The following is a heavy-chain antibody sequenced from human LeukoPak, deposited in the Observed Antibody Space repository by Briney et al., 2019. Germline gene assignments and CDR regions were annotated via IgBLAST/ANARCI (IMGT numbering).Heavy chain of an antibody. CDR2: ISYDGSNK. CDR3: AKDLLEYYDGSGYYHGGDPNDAFDI. V-gene: IGHV3-30*18. Sequence: GGSLRLSCAASGFTFSSYGMHWVRQAPGKGLEWVAVISYDGSNKYYADSVKGRFTISRDNSKNTLYLQMNSLRAEDTAVYYCAKDLLEYYDGSGYYHGGDPNDAFDIWGQGTMVTVSS. CDR1: GFTFSSYG. J-gene: IGHJ3*02. D-gene: IGHD3-22*01.